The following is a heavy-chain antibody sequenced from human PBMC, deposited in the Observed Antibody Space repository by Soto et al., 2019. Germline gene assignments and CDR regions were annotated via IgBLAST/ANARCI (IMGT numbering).Heavy chain of an antibody. Sequence: KPSETLSLTCTVSGGSISSYYWSWIRQPPGKGLEWIGYIYYSGSTNYNPSLKSRVTISVDTSKNQFSLKLSSVTAADTAVYYCARGGQLVEDYYYYRMDVWGQGTTVTVSS. CDR2: IYYSGST. D-gene: IGHD6-6*01. CDR3: ARGGQLVEDYYYYRMDV. J-gene: IGHJ6*02. CDR1: GGSISSYY. V-gene: IGHV4-59*01.